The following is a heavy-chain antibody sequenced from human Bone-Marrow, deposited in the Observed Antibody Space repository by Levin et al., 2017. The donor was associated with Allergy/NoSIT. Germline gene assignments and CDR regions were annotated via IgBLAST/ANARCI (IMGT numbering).Heavy chain of an antibody. J-gene: IGHJ5*02. CDR1: GYTFTSYH. D-gene: IGHD2-15*01. CDR2: INPNSGNT. Sequence: ASVKVSCKTSGYTFTSYHVYWVRQAPGQGLEWMGYINPNSGNTGYAQKFQGRVTMTRNSSITTAYMELSGLRFEDTAIYYCARGDCYSGSCYGPDWFDPWGQGTQVTVSS. CDR3: ARGDCYSGSCYGPDWFDP. V-gene: IGHV1-8*01.